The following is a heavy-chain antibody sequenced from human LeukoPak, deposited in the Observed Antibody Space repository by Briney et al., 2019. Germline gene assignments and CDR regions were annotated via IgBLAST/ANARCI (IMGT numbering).Heavy chain of an antibody. V-gene: IGHV3-21*04. CDR1: GFTFSNYA. D-gene: IGHD1-26*01. CDR3: AKGRTSRLKRFIVGATNPEYFQH. CDR2: ISSSSSYI. J-gene: IGHJ1*01. Sequence: GGPLRLSCAASGFTFSNYAMSWVRQAPGKGLEWVSSISSSSSYIYYADSMKGRFTISRDNAKKSLYLQMNSLRAEDTAVYYCAKGRTSRLKRFIVGATNPEYFQHWGQGTLVTVSS.